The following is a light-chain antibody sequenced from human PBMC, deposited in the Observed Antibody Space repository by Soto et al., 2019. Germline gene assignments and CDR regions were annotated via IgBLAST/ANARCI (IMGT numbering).Light chain of an antibody. V-gene: IGLV1-40*01. Sequence: QSVLTQPPSVSGAPGQRVSISCTGNSSNIGTGYDVHWYQQFPGTAPRLLIYDNINRPSGVPDRFSGSKSGTSASLAITGLQADDEADYYCQSYDSSLSGSVFGGGTKLTVL. CDR2: DNI. CDR1: SSNIGTGYD. CDR3: QSYDSSLSGSV. J-gene: IGLJ2*01.